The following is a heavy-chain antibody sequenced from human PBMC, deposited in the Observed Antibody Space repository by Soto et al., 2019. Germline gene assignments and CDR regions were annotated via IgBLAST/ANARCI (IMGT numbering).Heavy chain of an antibody. D-gene: IGHD4-17*01. CDR1: GYTFTSYY. Sequence: ASVKVSCKASGYTFTSYYMHWVRQAPGQGLEWMGIINPSGGSTSYAQKFQGRVTMTRDTSTSTVYMELSSLRSEDTAVYYCARGPGGDYLAPITEYFQHWGQGTLVTVSS. CDR2: INPSGGST. J-gene: IGHJ1*01. V-gene: IGHV1-46*03. CDR3: ARGPGGDYLAPITEYFQH.